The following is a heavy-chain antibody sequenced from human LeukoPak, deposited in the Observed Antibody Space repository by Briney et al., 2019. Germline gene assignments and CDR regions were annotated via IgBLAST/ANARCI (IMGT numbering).Heavy chain of an antibody. J-gene: IGHJ4*02. V-gene: IGHV4-59*01. CDR2: IYYSGST. CDR3: ARGDFDWLFPPIDY. CDR1: GGSISSYY. Sequence: PSETLSLTCTVSGGSISSYYWSWIRQPPGKGLEWIGYIYYSGSTNHNPSLKSRVTISVDTSKNQFSLKLSSVTAADTAVYYCARGDFDWLFPPIDYWGQGTLVTVSS. D-gene: IGHD3-9*01.